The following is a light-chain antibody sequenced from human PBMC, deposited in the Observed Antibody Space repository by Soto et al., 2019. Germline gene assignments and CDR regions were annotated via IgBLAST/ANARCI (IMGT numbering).Light chain of an antibody. V-gene: IGLV2-14*03. J-gene: IGLJ2*01. CDR3: TSWTTSTTMI. Sequence: QSVLTQPASVSGSPGQSITISCTGTSSDIGAYNYVSWYQQHPGTAPKLMIYDVNIRPSGVSNRFSGSKSGNTASLTISGLQAEDEADYYCTSWTTSTTMIFGGGTKVTVL. CDR2: DVN. CDR1: SSDIGAYNY.